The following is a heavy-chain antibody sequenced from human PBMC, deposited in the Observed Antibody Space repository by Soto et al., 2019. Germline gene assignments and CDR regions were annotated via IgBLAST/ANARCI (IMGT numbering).Heavy chain of an antibody. J-gene: IGHJ4*02. CDR1: GYTLTELS. D-gene: IGHD3-22*01. Sequence: ASVKVSCKVSGYTLTELSMHWVRQAPGKGLEWMGGLDPEDGETIYAQKFQGRVTTTEDTSTDTAYMELSSLRSEDTAVYYCATTADSSGYYYIDYWGQGTLVTVSS. CDR3: ATTADSSGYYYIDY. CDR2: LDPEDGET. V-gene: IGHV1-24*01.